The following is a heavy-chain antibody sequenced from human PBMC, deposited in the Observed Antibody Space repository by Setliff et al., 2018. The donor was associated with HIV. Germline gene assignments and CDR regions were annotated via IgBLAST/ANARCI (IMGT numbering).Heavy chain of an antibody. CDR2: IIPILGIA. J-gene: IGHJ5*02. D-gene: IGHD3-10*01. V-gene: IGHV1-69*10. CDR3: ASQITMGLNWFDP. CDR1: GGTFSSYA. Sequence: ASVKVSCKASGGTFSSYAIRWVRQAPGQGPEWMGGIIPILGIANYAQKFQGRVTITADESTSTAYMELSRLRSEDTAVYYCASQITMGLNWFDPWGQGTLVTVSS.